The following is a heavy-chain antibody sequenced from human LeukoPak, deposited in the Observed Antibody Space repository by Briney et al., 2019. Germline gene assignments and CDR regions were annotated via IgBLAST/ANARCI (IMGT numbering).Heavy chain of an antibody. CDR2: IKQDGSEK. D-gene: IGHD3-3*01. CDR3: ARNPTIFGVVIVPDY. J-gene: IGHJ4*02. V-gene: IGHV3-7*01. Sequence: GGSLRLSCAASGFTFSSYWMSWVRQAPGKGLEWVANIKQDGSEKYYVDSVKGRFTISRDNAKNSLYLQMNSLRAEDTAVYYCARNPTIFGVVIVPDYWGQGTLVPVSS. CDR1: GFTFSSYW.